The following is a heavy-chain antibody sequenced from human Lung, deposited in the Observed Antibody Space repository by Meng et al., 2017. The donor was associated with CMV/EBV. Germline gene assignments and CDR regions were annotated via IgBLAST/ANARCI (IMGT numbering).Heavy chain of an antibody. CDR2: IYAGGRSA. CDR3: AKDSTYSA. D-gene: IGHD6-13*01. CDR1: GFTFSNYA. V-gene: IGHV3-23*03. Sequence: ETLSLTCAASGFTFSNYAMSWVRQAPGKGLEWVAVIYAGGRSAYYAESVKGRFTIFRDGSKNTVYLEMNSLRAEDTALYYCAKDSTYSAWGQGTLVTVSS. J-gene: IGHJ5*02.